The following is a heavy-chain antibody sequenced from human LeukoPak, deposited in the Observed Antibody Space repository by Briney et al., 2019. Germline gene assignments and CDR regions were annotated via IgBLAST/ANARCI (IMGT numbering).Heavy chain of an antibody. Sequence: SETLSLTCAVYGGSFSGYYWSWIRQPPGKGLEWIGEINHSGSTNYNPSLKSRVTISVDTSKNQFSLKLSSVTAADTAVYYCARHICSSTSCYAGSGYDSPFDYWGQGNLVTVSS. V-gene: IGHV4-34*01. CDR2: INHSGST. J-gene: IGHJ4*02. D-gene: IGHD2-2*01. CDR1: GGSFSGYY. CDR3: ARHICSSTSCYAGSGYDSPFDY.